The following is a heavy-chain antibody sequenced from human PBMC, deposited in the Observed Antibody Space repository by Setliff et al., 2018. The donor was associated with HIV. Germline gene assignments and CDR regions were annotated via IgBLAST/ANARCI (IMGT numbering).Heavy chain of an antibody. CDR2: ISSPSTM. V-gene: IGHV3-11*01. J-gene: IGHJ6*03. Sequence: GGSLRLSCTASGFSFSAYYMGWVRQSPGKGLEWIAYISSPSTMFYADSVKGRFTISRDSSKTSLYLQINSLRSQDTAVYYCARDGYYNSWSGYGYYYYYMDVWGKGTTVTVSS. D-gene: IGHD3-3*01. CDR1: GFSFSAYY. CDR3: ARDGYYNSWSGYGYYYYYMDV.